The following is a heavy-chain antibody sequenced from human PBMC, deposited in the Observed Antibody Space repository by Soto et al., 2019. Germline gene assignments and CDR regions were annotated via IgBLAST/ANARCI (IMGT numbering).Heavy chain of an antibody. Sequence: QITLTESGPTLVKPTQTLTLTCTFSGFSLSTRDVGVGWIRQPPGEALEWLGVVYWDDSKTYSPSLESRLTITKDTSKNQVVLRMTKMDPVDTATYYCAHCRGGVASFWGQGTLVTVSS. CDR2: VYWDDSK. D-gene: IGHD2-2*01. CDR3: AHCRGGVASF. V-gene: IGHV2-5*02. CDR1: GFSLSTRDVG. J-gene: IGHJ4*02.